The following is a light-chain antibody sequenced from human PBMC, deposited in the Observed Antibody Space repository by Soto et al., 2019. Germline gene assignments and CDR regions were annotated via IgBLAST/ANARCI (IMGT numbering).Light chain of an antibody. CDR2: TNN. Sequence: QPVLTQPPSASGTPGQRVTISCSGSSSNIGGNSVNWYQHLPGTAPKLLIYTNNQRPSGVPDRFSGSKSVTSASLAISGLQSEDEADYYCAAWDDSLNGRVFGGGTKLTVL. V-gene: IGLV1-44*01. CDR1: SSNIGGNS. J-gene: IGLJ3*02. CDR3: AAWDDSLNGRV.